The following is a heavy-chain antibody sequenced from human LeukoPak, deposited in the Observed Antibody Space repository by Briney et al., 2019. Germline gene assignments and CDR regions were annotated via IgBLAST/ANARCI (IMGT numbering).Heavy chain of an antibody. D-gene: IGHD4-11*01. Sequence: PGGSLRLSCAASGFTFSSYGMHWVRQAPGKGLEWVAVISYDGSNKYYADSVKGRFTISRDNSKNTLYLQMNSLRAEDTAVYYCAKDFASTAGYWGQGTLVTASS. CDR1: GFTFSSYG. CDR3: AKDFASTAGY. V-gene: IGHV3-30*18. J-gene: IGHJ4*02. CDR2: ISYDGSNK.